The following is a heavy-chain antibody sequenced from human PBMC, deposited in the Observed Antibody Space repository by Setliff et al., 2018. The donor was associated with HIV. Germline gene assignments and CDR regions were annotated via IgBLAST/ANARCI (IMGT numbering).Heavy chain of an antibody. Sequence: ASVKVSCKASGYTFTGYYMHWVRQAPGQGLEWMGRINPNSGGTNYAQKFQGRVTMTRDTSISTAYMELSRLRSDDTAVYYCARDRCDSVKCYLYNWFDPWGQGTLVTVSS. D-gene: IGHD3-22*01. J-gene: IGHJ5*02. CDR3: ARDRCDSVKCYLYNWFDP. V-gene: IGHV1-2*06. CDR2: INPNSGGT. CDR1: GYTFTGYY.